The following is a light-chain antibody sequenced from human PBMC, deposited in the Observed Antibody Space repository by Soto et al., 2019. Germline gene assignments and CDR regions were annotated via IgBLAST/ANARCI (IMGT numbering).Light chain of an antibody. CDR2: AAS. CDR1: QGISSY. CDR3: QQYYSYPFT. J-gene: IGKJ4*01. Sequence: AIRMTHSPSSLSASTGDRVTITCRASQGISSYLAWYQQKPGKAPKLLIYAASTLQSGVPSRFSGSGSGTDFTLTISCLQSEDFATYYCQQYYSYPFTFGGGTKVEIK. V-gene: IGKV1-8*01.